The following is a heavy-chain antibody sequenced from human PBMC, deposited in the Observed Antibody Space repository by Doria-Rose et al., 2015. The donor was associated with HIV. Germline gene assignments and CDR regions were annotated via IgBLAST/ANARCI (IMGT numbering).Heavy chain of an antibody. CDR2: INHGGSP. D-gene: IGHD4-17*01. CDR3: ARGPSDFGDYVAFQH. J-gene: IGHJ1*01. Sequence: QVQLQQWGAGLLKPSETLSLTCAVYGGSFSGYYWTWIRQSPGKGLEWIGEINHGGSPNYNPSLKSRVTISLDMSKNQFSLKVTSVTAADTAVYYCARGPSDFGDYVAFQHWGQGTLITVSS. CDR1: GGSFSGYY. V-gene: IGHV4-34*01.